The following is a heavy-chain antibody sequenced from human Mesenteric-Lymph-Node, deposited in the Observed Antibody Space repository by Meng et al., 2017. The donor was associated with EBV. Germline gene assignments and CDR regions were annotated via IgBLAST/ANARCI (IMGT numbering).Heavy chain of an antibody. Sequence: DVQLVESGGCLVQPGGSLRLSCEASGFTFSTSWMHWVRQVPGKGLVWVSRINGDASNIKYADSVKGRFTISRDNAKNTLYLDMNSLSAEDTAIYYCTRGGSPFYWGQGTLVTVSS. CDR3: TRGGSPFY. V-gene: IGHV3-74*01. CDR1: GFTFSTSW. D-gene: IGHD1-26*01. J-gene: IGHJ4*02. CDR2: INGDASNI.